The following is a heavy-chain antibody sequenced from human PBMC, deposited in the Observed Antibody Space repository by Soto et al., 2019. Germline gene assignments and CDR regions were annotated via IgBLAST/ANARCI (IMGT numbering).Heavy chain of an antibody. Sequence: LRLSCAASGFTFSSYGMHWVRQAPGKGLEWVAVIWYDGSNKYYVDSVKGRFTISRDNSKNTLYLQMNSLRAEDTAVYYCARDTYYYDSSGYSYGYWGQGTLVTVSS. V-gene: IGHV3-33*08. D-gene: IGHD3-22*01. J-gene: IGHJ4*02. CDR2: IWYDGSNK. CDR1: GFTFSSYG. CDR3: ARDTYYYDSSGYSYGY.